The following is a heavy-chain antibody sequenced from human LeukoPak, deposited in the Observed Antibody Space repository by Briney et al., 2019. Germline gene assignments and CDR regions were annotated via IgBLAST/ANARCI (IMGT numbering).Heavy chain of an antibody. J-gene: IGHJ6*03. Sequence: GGSLRLSCAASGFTFSNYGMSWVRQAPGKGLEWFSAIRGSGGSTNYADSVKGRFSISRDNSKNTLYLQMNSLRAEDTAVYYCAKDKGTMVRGNYYYMDVWGKGTTVTISS. CDR3: AKDKGTMVRGNYYYMDV. CDR1: GFTFSNYG. D-gene: IGHD3-10*01. CDR2: IRGSGGST. V-gene: IGHV3-23*01.